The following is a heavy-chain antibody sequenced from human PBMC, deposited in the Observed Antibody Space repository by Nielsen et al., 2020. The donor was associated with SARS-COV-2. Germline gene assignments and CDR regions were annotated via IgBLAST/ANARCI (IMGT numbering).Heavy chain of an antibody. V-gene: IGHV3-23*01. CDR1: GFTFSNSA. CDR2: ISGSGGST. CDR3: AKASDI. Sequence: GESLKISCAASGFTFSNSAMSWVRQAPGKGLEWVSGISGSGGSTYYADSVKGRFTISRDNSKNTLYLQMNSLRAEDTAVYYCAKASDIWGQGTMVTVSS. J-gene: IGHJ3*02.